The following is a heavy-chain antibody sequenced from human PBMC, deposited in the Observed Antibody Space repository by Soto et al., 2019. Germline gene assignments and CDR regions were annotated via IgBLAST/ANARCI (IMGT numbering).Heavy chain of an antibody. CDR2: IYYSGST. V-gene: IGHV4-59*08. CDR1: GGSISSYY. D-gene: IGHD2-2*01. J-gene: IGHJ4*02. CDR3: ARHNRIKDIVVVTAAADY. Sequence: SETLSLTCTVSGGSISSYYWSWIRQPPGQGLEWIGYIYYSGSTNYNPSLKSRVTISLDTSKNQFSLKLSSVTAADTAVYYCARHNRIKDIVVVTAAADYWGQGTLVTVSS.